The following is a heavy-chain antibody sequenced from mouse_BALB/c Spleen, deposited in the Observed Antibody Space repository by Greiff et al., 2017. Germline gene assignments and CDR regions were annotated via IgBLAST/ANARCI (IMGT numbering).Heavy chain of an antibody. CDR1: GYTFSSYW. CDR3: ARGYYGSREYFDY. J-gene: IGHJ2*01. Sequence: QVQLQQSGAELMKPGASVKISCKATGYTFSSYWIEWVKQRPGHGLEWIGEILPGSGSTNYNEKFKGKATFTADTSSNTAYMQLSSLTSEDSAVYYYARGYYGSREYFDYWGQGTTLTVSS. CDR2: ILPGSGST. D-gene: IGHD1-1*01. V-gene: IGHV1-9*01.